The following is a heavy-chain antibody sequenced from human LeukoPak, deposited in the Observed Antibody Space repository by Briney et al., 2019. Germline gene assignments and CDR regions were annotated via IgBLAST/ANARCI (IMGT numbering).Heavy chain of an antibody. D-gene: IGHD3-22*01. CDR3: AKDYYYDSSGYALQGYFDY. J-gene: IGHJ4*02. CDR2: GST. V-gene: IGHV3-23*01. Sequence: GSTYYADSVKGRFTISRDNSKNTLYLQMNSLRAEDTAVYYCAKDYYYDSSGYALQGYFDYWGQGTLVTVSS.